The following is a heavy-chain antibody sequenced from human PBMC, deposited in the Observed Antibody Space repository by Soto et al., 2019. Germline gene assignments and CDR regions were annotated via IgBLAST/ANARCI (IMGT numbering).Heavy chain of an antibody. CDR1: GFTFSSYA. CDR2: ISYDGSNK. V-gene: IGHV3-30-3*01. CDR3: ARDLTNYGGNSYYFDY. D-gene: IGHD4-17*01. J-gene: IGHJ4*02. Sequence: GGSLRLSCAASGFTFSSYAMHWVRQAPGKGLEWVAVISYDGSNKYYADSVKGRFTISRDNSKNTLYLQMNSLRAEDTAVYYCARDLTNYGGNSYYFDYWGQGTLVTVSS.